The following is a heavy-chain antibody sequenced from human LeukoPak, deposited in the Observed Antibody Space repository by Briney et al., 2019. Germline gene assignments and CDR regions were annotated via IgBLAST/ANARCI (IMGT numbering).Heavy chain of an antibody. CDR2: ISSNGGST. J-gene: IGHJ4*02. Sequence: GGSLRLSCSLSGFSPSSYAIHWVCHAPGKGVEYVSAISSNGGSTHYADSVKGRVTNSRDNSKNTLYLQMSSLRAEDAAVYYCVKVRYSYAYQGSCDYWGQGTLDTVSS. D-gene: IGHD5-18*01. CDR1: GFSPSSYA. CDR3: VKVRYSYAYQGSCDY. V-gene: IGHV3-64D*09.